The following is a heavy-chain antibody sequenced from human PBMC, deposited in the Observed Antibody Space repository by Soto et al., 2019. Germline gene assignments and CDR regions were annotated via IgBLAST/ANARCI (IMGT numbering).Heavy chain of an antibody. V-gene: IGHV4-31*03. J-gene: IGHJ4*02. D-gene: IGHD2-2*01. CDR1: GGSIGSGGYW. CDR2: VSYTGNT. Sequence: QVQLQESGPGLMQPSQTLSLTCTVSGGSIGSGGYWWSWIRQHPGRGLEWIGFVSYTGNTQYNPSLKSRVNISVDTSTKQFSLKLSSVTAADTAVYYCARGTLVWVQGILVTVSS. CDR3: ARGTLV.